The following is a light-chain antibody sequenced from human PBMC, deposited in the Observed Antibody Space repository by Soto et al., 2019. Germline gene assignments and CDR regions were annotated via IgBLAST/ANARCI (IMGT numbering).Light chain of an antibody. J-gene: IGKJ1*01. Sequence: ELVLTQSPGTLSLSPGESATLSCRASQSVSNNYLAWYQQKPGQAPRLLIYGASNRATGIQDRFSGSGSGTESTLTISRLEPEDFAVYYCKQYGSSGTCGQGTKVDIK. CDR3: KQYGSSGT. V-gene: IGKV3-20*01. CDR1: QSVSNNY. CDR2: GAS.